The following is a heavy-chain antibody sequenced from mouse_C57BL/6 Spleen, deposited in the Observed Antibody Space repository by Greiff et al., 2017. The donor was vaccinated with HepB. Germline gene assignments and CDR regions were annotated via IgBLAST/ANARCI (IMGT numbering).Heavy chain of an antibody. D-gene: IGHD2-1*01. CDR1: GYTFTSYW. CDR3: ARSVLLGAY. Sequence: VQLQQSGAELVKPGASVKLSCKASGYTFTSYWMQWVKQRPGQGLEWIGEIDPSDSYTNYNQKFKGKATLTVDTSSSTTYIQLSSLTSEDSAVYYCARSVLLGAYGGQGTLVTVAA. V-gene: IGHV1-50*01. J-gene: IGHJ3*01. CDR2: IDPSDSYT.